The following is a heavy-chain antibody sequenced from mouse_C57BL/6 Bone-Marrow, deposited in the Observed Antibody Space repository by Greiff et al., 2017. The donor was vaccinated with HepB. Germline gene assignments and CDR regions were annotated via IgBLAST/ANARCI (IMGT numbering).Heavy chain of an antibody. J-gene: IGHJ4*01. Sequence: VQLKESGAELVRPGASVKLSCTASGFNIKDDYMHWVKQRPEQGLEWIGWIDPENGDTEYASKFQGKATITADTSSNTAYLQLSSLTSEDTAVYYCTTSYCYAMDYWGQGTSVTVSS. CDR3: TTSYCYAMDY. V-gene: IGHV14-4*01. CDR1: GFNIKDDY. CDR2: IDPENGDT.